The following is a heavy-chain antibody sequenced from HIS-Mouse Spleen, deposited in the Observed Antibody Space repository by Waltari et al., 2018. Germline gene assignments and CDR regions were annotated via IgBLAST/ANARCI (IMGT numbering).Heavy chain of an antibody. V-gene: IGHV4-34*01. CDR2: INHSGST. CDR1: GGSFSGYY. D-gene: IGHD1-26*01. Sequence: QVQLQQWGAGLLKPSETLSLTCAVYGGSFSGYYWSWIRQPPGKGLEWMGEINHSGSTNYNPSLKMRVTISVYTSKNQFSLKLSSVTAADTAVYYCARMGPASGSYGDYWGQGTLVTVSS. J-gene: IGHJ4*02. CDR3: ARMGPASGSYGDY.